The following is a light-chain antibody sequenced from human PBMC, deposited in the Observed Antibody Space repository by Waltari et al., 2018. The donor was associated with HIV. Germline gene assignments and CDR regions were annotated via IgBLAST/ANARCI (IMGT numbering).Light chain of an antibody. V-gene: IGKV3-15*01. CDR2: GAS. Sequence: VMTPSPATLSVPPRDRAILSCGASQSVRSHLAWYQQRPGQSPRLLIYGASTRATGVPARFTGSGSGTDFTLTITSLQSEDFAVYYCQAFGGTFGPGTRV. CDR3: QAFGGT. J-gene: IGKJ3*01. CDR1: QSVRSH.